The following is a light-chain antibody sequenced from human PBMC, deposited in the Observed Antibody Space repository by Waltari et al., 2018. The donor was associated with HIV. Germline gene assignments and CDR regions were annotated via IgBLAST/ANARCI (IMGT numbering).Light chain of an antibody. CDR2: QDD. J-gene: IGLJ2*01. CDR3: QAWDSSTVL. Sequence: SHELTQPPSVSVSPGQTASITCSGDYLGDKYAAWYQQKPGQSPVVVIYQDDKRPSGNPERFSGANSGNTATLTITGTQAMDEADYYCQAWDSSTVLFGGGTKRTVL. V-gene: IGLV3-1*01. CDR1: YLGDKY.